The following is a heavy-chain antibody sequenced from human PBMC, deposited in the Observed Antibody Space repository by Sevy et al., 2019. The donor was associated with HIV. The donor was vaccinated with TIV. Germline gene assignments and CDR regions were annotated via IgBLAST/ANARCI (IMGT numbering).Heavy chain of an antibody. J-gene: IGHJ4*02. CDR3: ARQYYYDSSDSYYFDY. D-gene: IGHD3-22*01. Sequence: GGSLRLSCAASGFTVSTNYMSWVRQAPGKGLEWVSVIYSGGSTYYADSVKGRFTISRDNSKNTLYLQMNSLRAEDTAVYYCARQYYYDSSDSYYFDYWGQGTLVTVSS. V-gene: IGHV3-53*01. CDR2: IYSGGST. CDR1: GFTVSTNY.